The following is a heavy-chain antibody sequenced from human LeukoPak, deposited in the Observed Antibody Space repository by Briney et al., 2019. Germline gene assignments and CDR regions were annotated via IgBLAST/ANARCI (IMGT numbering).Heavy chain of an antibody. CDR1: GGSVGSGTYY. Sequence: PSETLSLTCTVSGGSVGSGTYYWSWIRQSPGKGLEWIGNVYYSGSAYYNPSLKSRVAISIDTSKSQLSLKVNSVTAADTAVYYCARHDDIAIFRNGLDVWGQGTTVTVSS. D-gene: IGHD1-14*01. CDR3: ARHDDIAIFRNGLDV. V-gene: IGHV4-39*01. CDR2: VYYSGSA. J-gene: IGHJ6*02.